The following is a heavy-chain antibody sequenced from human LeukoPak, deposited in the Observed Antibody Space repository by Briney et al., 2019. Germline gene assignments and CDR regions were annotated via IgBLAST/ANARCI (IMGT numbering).Heavy chain of an antibody. CDR2: ISTSSSSI. CDR1: GFTFSSYS. D-gene: IGHD6-13*01. V-gene: IGHV3-48*04. Sequence: GGSLRLSCAASGFTFSSYSMNWVRQAPGKGLEWVSYISTSSSSIYYADSVKGRFTISRDNAKNSLYLQMNSLRAEDTAVYYCARDLGSSNWYPFDYWGQGTLVTVSS. CDR3: ARDLGSSNWYPFDY. J-gene: IGHJ4*02.